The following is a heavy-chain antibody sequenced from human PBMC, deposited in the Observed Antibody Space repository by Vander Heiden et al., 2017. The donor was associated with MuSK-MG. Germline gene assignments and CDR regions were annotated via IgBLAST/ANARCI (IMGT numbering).Heavy chain of an antibody. CDR1: GFTFSSYA. D-gene: IGHD3-3*01. J-gene: IGHJ4*02. V-gene: IGHV3-23*01. CDR3: AKVSIFGVVITTPFDW. CDR2: MGNSGGTT. Sequence: EVQLLESGGALVQPGGSLRLSCAASGFTFSSYAMSWVRQAPGKGLEWVSAMGNSGGTTYYADSVKGRFTISRDNSKNTLYLQMNSLRAEDTAVYYCAKVSIFGVVITTPFDWWGQGTLVTVSS.